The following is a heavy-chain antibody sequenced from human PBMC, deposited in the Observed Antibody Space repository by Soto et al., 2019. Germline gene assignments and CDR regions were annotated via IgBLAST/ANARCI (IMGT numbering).Heavy chain of an antibody. CDR3: ARGDRDRYDGNGYLGRH. V-gene: IGHV3-74*01. CDR2: IKSDGSGT. Sequence: EVQLVESGGGLVQPGESLTLSCAASGFTFSSYWMHWVRQAPGKGLVWVSRIKSDGSGTYYAASVKGRLTISRDNARNTLYLQMNSLRVEDTAVYFCARGDRDRYDGNGYLGRHWGQGTLVTVSS. D-gene: IGHD3-22*01. CDR1: GFTFSSYW. J-gene: IGHJ4*02.